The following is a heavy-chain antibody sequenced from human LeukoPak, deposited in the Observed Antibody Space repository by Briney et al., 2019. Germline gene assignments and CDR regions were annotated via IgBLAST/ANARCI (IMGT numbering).Heavy chain of an antibody. V-gene: IGHV5-51*01. CDR3: AVQRADCSGGSCYPGFGAFDI. Sequence: GESLKISCKGSGYSLTSYWIGWVRQMPGKGLEWMGIIYPGDSDTRYSPSFQGQVTISADKSISTAYLQWSSLKASDTAMYYCAVQRADCSGGSCYPGFGAFDIWGQGTMVTVSS. CDR1: GYSLTSYW. J-gene: IGHJ3*02. CDR2: IYPGDSDT. D-gene: IGHD2-15*01.